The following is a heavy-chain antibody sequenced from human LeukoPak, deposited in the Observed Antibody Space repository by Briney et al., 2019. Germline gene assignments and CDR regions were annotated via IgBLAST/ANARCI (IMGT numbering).Heavy chain of an antibody. Sequence: SETLSLTCAVYGGSFSGYYWSWIRQPPGKGLEWIGEINHSGSTNYNPSLKSRVTISVDTSKNQFSLKLSSVTAADTAVYYCATAAGNSPAFDYWGQGTLVTVSS. CDR2: INHSGST. CDR3: ATAAGNSPAFDY. CDR1: GGSFSGYY. V-gene: IGHV4-34*01. J-gene: IGHJ4*02. D-gene: IGHD6-13*01.